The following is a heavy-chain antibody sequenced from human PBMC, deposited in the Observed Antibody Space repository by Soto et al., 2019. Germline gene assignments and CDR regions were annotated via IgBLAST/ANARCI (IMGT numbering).Heavy chain of an antibody. Sequence: SETLSLTCAFYGGSFDDFYWSWVRQSPGKGLEWVGEISHDGGTNYSPSLASRVSISVDTSKNQFSLHLRSVTAADTGLYYCARGQLVWYGDLTPYHRDMDVWGQGTTVTVSS. J-gene: IGHJ6*02. D-gene: IGHD3-10*01. V-gene: IGHV4-34*01. CDR1: GGSFDDFY. CDR2: ISHDGGT. CDR3: ARGQLVWYGDLTPYHRDMDV.